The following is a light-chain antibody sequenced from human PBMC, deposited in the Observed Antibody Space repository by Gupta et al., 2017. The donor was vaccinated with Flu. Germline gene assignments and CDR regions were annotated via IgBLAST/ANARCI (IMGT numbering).Light chain of an antibody. V-gene: IGKV3-15*01. CDR3: QQDNNGPYT. CDR1: QSVSSN. J-gene: IGKJ2*01. Sequence: EIVLTQSPATLSVSPGERATLSCRASQSVSSNLAWYQQKPGQAPRLLIYGASTRATPSPATCSRRGSRTEFTLRIISLQSEDIAVSYSQQDNNGPYTFGEGTKVEIK. CDR2: GAS.